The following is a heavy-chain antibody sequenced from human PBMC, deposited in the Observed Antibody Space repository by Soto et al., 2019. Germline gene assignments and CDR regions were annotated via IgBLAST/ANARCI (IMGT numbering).Heavy chain of an antibody. CDR2: ISAYNGNT. CDR1: GYTFTSYG. CDR3: AREGPGAYNDYGDYLGWYFDL. V-gene: IGHV1-18*01. D-gene: IGHD4-17*01. Sequence: QVQLVQSGAEVKKPGASVKVSCKASGYTFTSYGISWVRQAPGQGLEWMGWISAYNGNTNYAQKLQGRVTMTTDTPTSTAYMELRSLRSDDTAVYYCAREGPGAYNDYGDYLGWYFDLWGRGTLVTVSS. J-gene: IGHJ2*01.